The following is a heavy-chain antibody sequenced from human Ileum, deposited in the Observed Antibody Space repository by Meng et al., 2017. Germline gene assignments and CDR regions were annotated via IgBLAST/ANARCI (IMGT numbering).Heavy chain of an antibody. V-gene: IGHV4-31*03. CDR2: IFYSGST. J-gene: IGHJ5*02. Sequence: VQPQGSGPGLVKPSQTLSLNCTFSGGSIISGGYYWGWIRQHPGKGLEWIGYIFYSGSTYYNSSLKSRINISVDTSKNQFSLKVSSVTAADTAVYYCARVRRGLGLRFDPWGQGTLVTVSS. CDR1: GGSIISGGYY. CDR3: ARVRRGLGLRFDP. D-gene: IGHD3/OR15-3a*01.